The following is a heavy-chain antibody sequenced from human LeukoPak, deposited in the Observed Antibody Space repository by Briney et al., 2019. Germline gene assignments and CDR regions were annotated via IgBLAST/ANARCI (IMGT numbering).Heavy chain of an antibody. CDR3: TTDPNFDYVWGTYRLDY. CDR2: ITSRTDGGTT. J-gene: IGHJ4*02. CDR1: GFTFISYA. D-gene: IGHD3-16*02. Sequence: GGSLRLSCAASGFTFISYAMTWVRQAPGKGLEWVGRITSRTDGGTTDYAAPVKGKFTFSRDDSKSTLYLQMNSLKTEDTAVYYCTTDPNFDYVWGTYRLDYWGQGTLVTVSS. V-gene: IGHV3-15*05.